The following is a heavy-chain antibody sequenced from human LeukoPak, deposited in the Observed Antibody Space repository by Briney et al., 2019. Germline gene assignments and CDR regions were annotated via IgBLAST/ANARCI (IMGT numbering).Heavy chain of an antibody. CDR3: ARGDEYYYDSSGYRNFDY. V-gene: IGHV1-18*01. CDR1: GYTFTSYG. J-gene: IGHJ4*02. Sequence: ASVKVSCKASGYTFTSYGISWVRQAPGQGLEWMGWISAYNGNTNYAQKLQGRVTMTTDTSTSTAYMELRSLRSDDTAVYYCARGDEYYYDSSGYRNFDYWGQGTLVTVSP. D-gene: IGHD3-22*01. CDR2: ISAYNGNT.